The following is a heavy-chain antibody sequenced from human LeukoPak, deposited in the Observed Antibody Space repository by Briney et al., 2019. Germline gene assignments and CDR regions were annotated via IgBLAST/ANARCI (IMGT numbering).Heavy chain of an antibody. CDR1: GYTFSGYY. CDR2: MNPNSGNT. Sequence: ASVTVSCKASGYTFSGYYLHWVRQATGQGLEWMGWMNPNSGNTGYAQKFQGRVTMTRNTSISTAYMELSSLRSEDTAVYYCARDQLWRSYYDSSGYYSAIDYWGQGTLVTVSS. J-gene: IGHJ4*02. CDR3: ARDQLWRSYYDSSGYYSAIDY. V-gene: IGHV1-8*02. D-gene: IGHD3-22*01.